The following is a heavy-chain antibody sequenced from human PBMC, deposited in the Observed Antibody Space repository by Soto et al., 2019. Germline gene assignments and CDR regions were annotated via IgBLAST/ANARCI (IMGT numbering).Heavy chain of an antibody. D-gene: IGHD3-10*01. Sequence: QVQLVQSGAEVKRPGSSVKASCKASGGTFSSYRISWVRQAPGQGLEWMGRIIPMLGKAHYEQRLQGSVTIPADESTSTAYMELSSLRSDDTAVYYCVRGDTLFRGVIQPYAFDLWGQGTMVTVSS. CDR1: GGTFSSYR. CDR3: VRGDTLFRGVIQPYAFDL. J-gene: IGHJ3*01. V-gene: IGHV1-69*09. CDR2: IIPMLGKA.